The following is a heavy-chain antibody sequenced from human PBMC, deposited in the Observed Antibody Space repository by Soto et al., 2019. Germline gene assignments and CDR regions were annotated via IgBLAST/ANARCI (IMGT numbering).Heavy chain of an antibody. D-gene: IGHD3-10*02. Sequence: SGGSLRLSCSASGFIFSSCAMHWVRQAPGKGLEYVSGITSDGDNIYHADSVKGRFTISRDNSKNTLYLQMSSLRVEDTAVYYCVKGNQLLRYYFEYWGQGTLVTVSS. CDR1: GFIFSSCA. CDR2: ITSDGDNI. CDR3: VKGNQLLRYYFEY. J-gene: IGHJ4*02. V-gene: IGHV3-64D*06.